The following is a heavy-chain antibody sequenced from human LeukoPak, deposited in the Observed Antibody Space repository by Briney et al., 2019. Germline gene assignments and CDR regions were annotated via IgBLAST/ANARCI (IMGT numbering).Heavy chain of an antibody. CDR2: INHSGST. V-gene: IGHV4-34*09. D-gene: IGHD6-19*01. CDR1: GGSFSDYY. CDR3: ARDRGRLGLDY. Sequence: SETLSLTCAVYGGSFSDYYWSWIRQPPGKGLEWIGEINHSGSTNYNPSLKSRVTISVDTSKNQLSLKLSSVTAADTAVYYCARDRGRLGLDYWGQGTLVTVSS. J-gene: IGHJ4*02.